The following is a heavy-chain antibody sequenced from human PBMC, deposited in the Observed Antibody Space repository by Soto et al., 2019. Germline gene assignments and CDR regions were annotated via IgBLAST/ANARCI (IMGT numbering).Heavy chain of an antibody. Sequence: EVQLLEPGGGLVQPGGSLRLSCAASGFSFSSYAMSWVRQAPGKGREWVSGISGSGGSTYYADSVKGRFTISRDKSKHTLYLQITSLRAEDTAVYYCAKEAVAGPYYYYYGMDVWGQGTTVTVSS. CDR3: AKEAVAGPYYYYYGMDV. J-gene: IGHJ6*02. D-gene: IGHD6-19*01. V-gene: IGHV3-23*01. CDR2: ISGSGGST. CDR1: GFSFSSYA.